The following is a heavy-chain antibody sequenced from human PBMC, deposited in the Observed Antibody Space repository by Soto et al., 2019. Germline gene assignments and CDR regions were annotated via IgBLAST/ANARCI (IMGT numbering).Heavy chain of an antibody. CDR3: ARAQYTGSYFDACDI. CDR1: GFTFSSYG. Sequence: GSLRLSCAASGFTFSSYGMHWVRQAPGKGLDWVAVIWYDGSNKYYADSVKGRFTISRDNSKNTLYLQMNSLRVEDTAVYYCARAQYTGSYFDACDIWGQGTMVTVSS. CDR2: IWYDGSNK. D-gene: IGHD1-26*01. V-gene: IGHV3-33*03. J-gene: IGHJ3*02.